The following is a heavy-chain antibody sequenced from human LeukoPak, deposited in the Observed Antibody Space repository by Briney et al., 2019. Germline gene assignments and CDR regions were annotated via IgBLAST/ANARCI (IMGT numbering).Heavy chain of an antibody. J-gene: IGHJ6*02. Sequence: GGPLRLSCAASGFTFSSYSMNWVRQAPGKGLEWVSSISNSRTYINYADSVKGRFTISRDNAKYSLYLQMRSLRTEDTAVYYCARGGGAAAGMYYYYGMDVWSQGTTVTVSS. CDR3: ARGGGAAAGMYYYYGMDV. D-gene: IGHD6-13*01. V-gene: IGHV3-21*06. CDR1: GFTFSSYS. CDR2: ISNSRTYI.